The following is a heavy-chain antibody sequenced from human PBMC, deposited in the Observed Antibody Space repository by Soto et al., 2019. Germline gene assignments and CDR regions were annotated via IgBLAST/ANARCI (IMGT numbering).Heavy chain of an antibody. CDR2: INPSDGGI. V-gene: IGHV1-46*01. Sequence: ASVKVCCKASVYTKTSNYRQWVRQAPGQGLEWMGIINPSDGGITYAQKFQGRVTMTRDTSTSTVYMELSSLRSEDTALYYCARSPSFLDYWGQGTLVTVSS. J-gene: IGHJ4*02. CDR3: ARSPSFLDY. CDR1: VYTKTSNY.